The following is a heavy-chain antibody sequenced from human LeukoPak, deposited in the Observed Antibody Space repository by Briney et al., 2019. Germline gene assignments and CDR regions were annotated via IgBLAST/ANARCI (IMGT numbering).Heavy chain of an antibody. Sequence: ASVKVSCKASGYTFTTYGIAWVRQPPGQGLEWMGWISGYNGNTNYAQKLQGRVTMTTDTSTSTANMELRSLRFDDTAVYYCARGSMTRAKVLAFEIWGQGTMVTVSS. CDR1: GYTFTTYG. D-gene: IGHD4-11*01. CDR3: ARGSMTRAKVLAFEI. CDR2: ISGYNGNT. J-gene: IGHJ3*02. V-gene: IGHV1-18*01.